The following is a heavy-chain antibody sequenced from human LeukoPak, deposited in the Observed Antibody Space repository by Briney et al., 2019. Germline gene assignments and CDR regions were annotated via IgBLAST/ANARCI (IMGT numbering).Heavy chain of an antibody. Sequence: GGSLRLSCAACGFTFRIYAVHWLRQAPGKGLEGVAVISYDGSNKYYADSVKGRFTISRDNSKNTLYLQMNSLRAEDTALYYCARALNSGSYYDYWGQGTLVTVSS. J-gene: IGHJ4*02. CDR1: GFTFRIYA. CDR3: ARALNSGSYYDY. V-gene: IGHV3-30-3*01. CDR2: ISYDGSNK. D-gene: IGHD1-26*01.